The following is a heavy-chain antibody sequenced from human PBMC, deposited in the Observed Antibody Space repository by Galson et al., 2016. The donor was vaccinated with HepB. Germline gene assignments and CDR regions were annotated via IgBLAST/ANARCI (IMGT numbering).Heavy chain of an antibody. Sequence: SLRLSCAASGFTFSRYWMSWVRQAPGKGLEWVANIKQDGSEKYYVDSVMGRFTISRDNAKNSLDLQMNSLRVEDTAIYYCARVFMSYYDILTGYSYSLDFWGQGSTVTVSS. CDR3: ARVFMSYYDILTGYSYSLDF. CDR2: IKQDGSEK. D-gene: IGHD3-9*01. V-gene: IGHV3-7*01. J-gene: IGHJ6*02. CDR1: GFTFSRYW.